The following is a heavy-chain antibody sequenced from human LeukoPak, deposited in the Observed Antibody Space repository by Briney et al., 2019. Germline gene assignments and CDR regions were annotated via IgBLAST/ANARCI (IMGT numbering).Heavy chain of an antibody. J-gene: IGHJ3*01. D-gene: IGHD6-19*01. CDR2: IYSDGGT. V-gene: IGHV3-53*01. CDR3: ARVVSSRTFYL. Sequence: GGSLRLSCAGSGITVSTNYMCWVRQAPGKGLEWVSLIYSDGGTYYADSVKGRFTISRDKSKNTLYLQMNSLRAEDTALYYCARVVSSRTFYLWGQGTMVIVSS. CDR1: GITVSTNY.